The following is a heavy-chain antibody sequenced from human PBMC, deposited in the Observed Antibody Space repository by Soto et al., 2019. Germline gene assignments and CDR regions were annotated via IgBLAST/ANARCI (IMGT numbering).Heavy chain of an antibody. Sequence: EVQLLESGGGLVQPGGSLRLSCAASGFTFSSHVMNWVRQAPGKGLEWVAAISGGGGTTYYGDSVEGRFTMSRDNSKNTLYLKINSLRAEDTAIYYCARGPRAPPPHDYGMDVWGQGTTVTVSS. V-gene: IGHV3-23*01. CDR2: ISGGGGTT. J-gene: IGHJ6*02. CDR1: GFTFSSHV. CDR3: ARGPRAPPPHDYGMDV.